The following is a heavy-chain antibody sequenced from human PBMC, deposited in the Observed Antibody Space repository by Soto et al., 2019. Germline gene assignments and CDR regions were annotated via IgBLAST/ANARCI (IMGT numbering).Heavy chain of an antibody. CDR2: ISAYNGNT. D-gene: IGHD4-17*01. CDR1: GYTFTSYG. Sequence: GASVKVSCKASGYTFTSYGISWVRQAPGLGLEWMGWISAYNGNTNYAQKLQGRVTMTTDTSTSTAYMELRSLRSDDTAVYYCARDTHMMTTVTTYAYWGQGTLVTVSS. J-gene: IGHJ4*02. V-gene: IGHV1-18*01. CDR3: ARDTHMMTTVTTYAY.